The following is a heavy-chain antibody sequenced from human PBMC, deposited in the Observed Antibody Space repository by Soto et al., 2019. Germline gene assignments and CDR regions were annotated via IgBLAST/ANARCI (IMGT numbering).Heavy chain of an antibody. D-gene: IGHD5-18*01. CDR2: ISYDGSNK. J-gene: IGHJ3*02. CDR1: GFSFSSYG. CDR3: AKGRYSYGYDGAFDI. V-gene: IGHV3-30*18. Sequence: GWSLRLSCAASGFSFSSYGMHWVRQAPGKGLEWVAVISYDGSNKYYADSVKGRFTISRDNSKNTLYLQMNSLRAEDTAVYYCAKGRYSYGYDGAFDIWGQGTMVTGSS.